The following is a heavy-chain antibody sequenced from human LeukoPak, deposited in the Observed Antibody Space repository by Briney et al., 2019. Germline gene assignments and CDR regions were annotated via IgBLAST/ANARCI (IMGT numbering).Heavy chain of an antibody. Sequence: GASVKVSCKASGYTFTNYDINWVRQATGQGLEWMGWMNPNSGNTGYAQKFQGRVTMTRNTSISTAYMELSSLRSEDTAVYYCARRNTPVVAGLDSWGQGTLVTVSS. CDR1: GYTFTNYD. J-gene: IGHJ4*02. CDR2: MNPNSGNT. CDR3: ARRNTPVVAGLDS. D-gene: IGHD5-18*01. V-gene: IGHV1-8*01.